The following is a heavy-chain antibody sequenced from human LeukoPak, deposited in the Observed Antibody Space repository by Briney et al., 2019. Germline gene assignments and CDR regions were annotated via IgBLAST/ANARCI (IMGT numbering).Heavy chain of an antibody. Sequence: GGSLRLSCAASGFTFSSYAMSWVRQAPGKGLEWVSAISGSGGSTYYADSVKGRFTISRDNSKNTLFLQMGSLRAEDMALYYCARALPSGYYDYWGQGTLVTVSS. CDR2: ISGSGGST. CDR3: ARALPSGYYDY. CDR1: GFTFSSYA. V-gene: IGHV3-23*01. J-gene: IGHJ4*02. D-gene: IGHD3-22*01.